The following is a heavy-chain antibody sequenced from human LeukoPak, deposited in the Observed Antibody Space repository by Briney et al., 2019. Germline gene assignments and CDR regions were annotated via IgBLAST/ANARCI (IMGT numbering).Heavy chain of an antibody. J-gene: IGHJ6*02. V-gene: IGHV1-58*02. D-gene: IGHD4-17*01. CDR2: IVVGSGNT. Sequence: ASVKVSCKASGFTFTSSAMQWVRPARGQRLAWIGWIVVGSGNTNYAQKFQERVTITRDMSTSTAYMELSSLRSEDTAVYYCAADGTPSATVTTFYYYYGMDVWGQGTTVTVSS. CDR3: AADGTPSATVTTFYYYYGMDV. CDR1: GFTFTSSA.